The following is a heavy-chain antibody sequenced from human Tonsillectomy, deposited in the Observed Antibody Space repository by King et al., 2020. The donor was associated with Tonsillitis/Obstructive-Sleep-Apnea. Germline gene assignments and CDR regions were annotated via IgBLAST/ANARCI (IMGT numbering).Heavy chain of an antibody. CDR3: ARGRPTRGNLIAVAGMTSDY. CDR1: GYTFTSHY. V-gene: IGHV1-46*01. D-gene: IGHD6-19*01. J-gene: IGHJ4*02. Sequence: QLVQSGAEVKKPGASVKVSCKASGYTFTSHYMHWVRQAPGQGLEVMGIINPSGGSTSYAQKVQGRGTMTRDTSTSTAYMVLSSLRSEDTAVYYCARGRPTRGNLIAVAGMTSDYWGQGTLVTVSS. CDR2: INPSGGST.